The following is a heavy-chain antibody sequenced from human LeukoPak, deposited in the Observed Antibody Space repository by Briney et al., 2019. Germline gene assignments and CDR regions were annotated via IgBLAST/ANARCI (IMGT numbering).Heavy chain of an antibody. CDR2: ISWNSGSI. D-gene: IGHD3-3*01. V-gene: IGHV3-9*01. CDR1: GFTFDDYA. Sequence: GGSLRLSCAASGFTFDDYAMHWVRQAPGKGLEWVSGISWNSGSIGYADSVKGRFTISRDNAKNSLYLQMNSLRAEDTAVYYCAKDRFLEWYYAYWGQGTLVTVSS. CDR3: AKDRFLEWYYAY. J-gene: IGHJ4*02.